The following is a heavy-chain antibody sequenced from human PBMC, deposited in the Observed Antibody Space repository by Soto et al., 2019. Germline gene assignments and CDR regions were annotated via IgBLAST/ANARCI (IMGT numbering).Heavy chain of an antibody. Sequence: QVQLVESGGGVVQPGRSLRLSCAASGFTFSSYAMHWVRQAPGKGLEWVAVISYDGSNKYYADSVKGRFTISRDNSKNTLYLQMNSLRAEDTAVYYCARDHFLELRPYYYYYGMDVWGQGTTVTVSS. D-gene: IGHD1-7*01. J-gene: IGHJ6*02. CDR1: GFTFSSYA. CDR3: ARDHFLELRPYYYYYGMDV. V-gene: IGHV3-30-3*01. CDR2: ISYDGSNK.